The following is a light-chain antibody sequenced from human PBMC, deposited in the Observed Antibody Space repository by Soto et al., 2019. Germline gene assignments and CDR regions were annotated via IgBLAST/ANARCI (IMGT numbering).Light chain of an antibody. Sequence: QSALTQPASVSGSPGQSITISCTGPNSDVGGYNYVSWYQQHPGKAPKLMIYDVSNRPSGVSNRFSGSKSGNTASLTISGLQAEEEADYYCFSYTSTTTHVVFGGGTKVTVL. CDR3: FSYTSTTTHVV. CDR1: NSDVGGYNY. J-gene: IGLJ2*01. V-gene: IGLV2-14*03. CDR2: DVS.